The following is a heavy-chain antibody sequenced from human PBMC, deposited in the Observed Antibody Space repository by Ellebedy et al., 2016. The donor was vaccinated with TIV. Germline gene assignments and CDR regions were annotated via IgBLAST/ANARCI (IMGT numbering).Heavy chain of an antibody. J-gene: IGHJ4*02. CDR3: AKGSSSGFNYDRVGFQY. V-gene: IGHV3-23*01. CDR1: GFTFRNFA. Sequence: GESLKISCAASGFTFRNFAMHWVRQAPGKGLEWLSVISGDGVNTYSAASVKGRFTITRDNFKNTLFLQVNRLRAEDTAVYYCAKGSSSGFNYDRVGFQYWGQGTLVTVSS. D-gene: IGHD3-22*01. CDR2: ISGDGVNT.